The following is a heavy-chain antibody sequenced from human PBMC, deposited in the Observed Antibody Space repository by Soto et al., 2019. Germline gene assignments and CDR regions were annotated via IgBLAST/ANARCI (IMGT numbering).Heavy chain of an antibody. Sequence: SETLSLTCAVYGGSFSGYSWSWIRQPPGKGLEWIGYIYHSGSTYYNPSLKSRVTISVDRSKNSVYLQISSLRADDTAVYYCARDTMRASAAASLDYWGQGTLVTVSS. V-gene: IGHV4-34*01. CDR2: IYHSGST. D-gene: IGHD6-13*01. CDR1: GGSFSGYS. CDR3: ARDTMRASAAASLDY. J-gene: IGHJ4*02.